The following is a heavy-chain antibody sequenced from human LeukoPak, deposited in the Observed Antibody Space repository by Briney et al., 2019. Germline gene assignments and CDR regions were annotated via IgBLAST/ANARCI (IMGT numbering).Heavy chain of an antibody. D-gene: IGHD6-25*01. CDR2: IDYSGNT. V-gene: IGHV4-59*03. CDR3: AGATKRLQFDL. CDR1: GASISNYY. J-gene: IGHJ4*02. Sequence: SETLSLTCTVSGASISNYYWSWIRQSPGRGLEWIGHIDYSGNTHYNPSLISRVRVSVDRSQNQSSLTLTSVTVADTAVYYCAGATKRLQFDLWGQGTLVTVSS.